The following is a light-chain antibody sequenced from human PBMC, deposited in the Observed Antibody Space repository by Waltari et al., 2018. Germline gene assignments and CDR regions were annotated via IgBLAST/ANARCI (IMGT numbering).Light chain of an antibody. J-gene: IGKJ5*01. V-gene: IGKV4-1*01. Sequence: DIVMTQSPASLAVSLGERAPINGQSSQNVLYSSNNKNYLAWYQQKPGQPPKLLIYWASTRESGVPDRFSGSGSGTDFTLTITSLQAEDVAVYYCQQYYTSPITFGQGTRLEI. CDR1: QNVLYSSNNKNY. CDR3: QQYYTSPIT. CDR2: WAS.